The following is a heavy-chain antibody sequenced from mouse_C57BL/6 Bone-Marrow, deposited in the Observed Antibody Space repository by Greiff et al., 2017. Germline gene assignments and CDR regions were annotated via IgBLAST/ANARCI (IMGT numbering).Heavy chain of an antibody. J-gene: IGHJ3*01. V-gene: IGHV1-64*01. D-gene: IGHD1-1*01. CDR3: ARYYYYGSSPRWFAY. Sequence: QVHVKQSGAELVKPGASVKLSCKASGYTFTSYWMHWVKQRPGQGLEWIGMIHPNSGSTNYNEKFKSKATLTVDKSSSTAYMQLSSLTSEDSAVYYCARYYYYGSSPRWFAYWGQGTLVTVSA. CDR2: IHPNSGST. CDR1: GYTFTSYW.